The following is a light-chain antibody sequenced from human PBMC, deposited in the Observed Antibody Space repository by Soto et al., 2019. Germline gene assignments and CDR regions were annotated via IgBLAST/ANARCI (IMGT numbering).Light chain of an antibody. Sequence: QSALTQPASVSGSPGQSITISCSGTGSDVGAYNYVSWYQQHPAKAPKLMIYDVSNRPSGVSDLFSGSKSGNTASLTISGRQAEDEADYYCYSYTRSSTYVFGSGTKVTVL. V-gene: IGLV2-14*01. J-gene: IGLJ1*01. CDR2: DVS. CDR1: GSDVGAYNY. CDR3: YSYTRSSTYV.